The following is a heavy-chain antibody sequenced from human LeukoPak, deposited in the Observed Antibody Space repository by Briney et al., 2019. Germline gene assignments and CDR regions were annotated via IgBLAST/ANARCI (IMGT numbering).Heavy chain of an antibody. J-gene: IGHJ4*02. CDR3: TIDQQLVPFFFDY. V-gene: IGHV3-49*03. CDR2: IRRKAYGGTT. CDR1: GFTFGDYA. D-gene: IGHD6-13*01. Sequence: GRSLRLSCTASGFTFGDYAMSWFRQAPGKGPEWGGFIRRKAYGGTTEYAASVKGRFTITRDYSKSIASLNINTLNTEDTPVYYCTIDQQLVPFFFDYWGQGTLVTASS.